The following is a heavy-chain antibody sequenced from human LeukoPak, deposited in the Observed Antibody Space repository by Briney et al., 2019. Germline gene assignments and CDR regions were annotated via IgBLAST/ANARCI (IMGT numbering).Heavy chain of an antibody. CDR1: GFTFSNYE. V-gene: IGHV3-48*03. Sequence: PGGSLRLSCAGSGFTFSNYEMNWVRQAPGKGLEWLSFIRSTGSITRNADSVKGRFTISRDNAKNSLYLQMNSLRAEDTAVYYCARDPRSPAEKSGTFDIWGQGTRVTVSS. CDR3: ARDPRSPAEKSGTFDI. CDR2: IRSTGSIT. J-gene: IGHJ3*02. D-gene: IGHD1-26*01.